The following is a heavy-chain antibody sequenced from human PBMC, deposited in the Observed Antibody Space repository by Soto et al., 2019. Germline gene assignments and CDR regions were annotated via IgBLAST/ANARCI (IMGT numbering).Heavy chain of an antibody. CDR3: AKDSYDSSGYPGPYFDY. D-gene: IGHD3-22*01. V-gene: IGHV3-30*18. J-gene: IGHJ4*02. Sequence: PGGSLRLSCAASGFTFSSYGMHWVRQAPGKGLEWVAVISYDGSNKYYADSVKGRFTISRDNSKNTLYLQMNSLRAEDMAVYYCAKDSYDSSGYPGPYFDYWGQGTLVTVSS. CDR2: ISYDGSNK. CDR1: GFTFSSYG.